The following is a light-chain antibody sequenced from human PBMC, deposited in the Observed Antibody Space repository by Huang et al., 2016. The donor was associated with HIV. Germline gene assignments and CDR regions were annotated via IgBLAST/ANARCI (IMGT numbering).Light chain of an antibody. CDR2: GAS. CDR1: QSVSSSY. V-gene: IGKV3-20*01. J-gene: IGKJ1*01. CDR3: QQYGSSPPWT. Sequence: EIVLTQSPGTLSLSPGERATLSCRASQSVSSSYLAWYQRKPGQAPRLLSYGASSRATGIPDRFSGSGSGTDFTLTISRLEPEDFAVYYCQQYGSSPPWTFGQGTKVEIK.